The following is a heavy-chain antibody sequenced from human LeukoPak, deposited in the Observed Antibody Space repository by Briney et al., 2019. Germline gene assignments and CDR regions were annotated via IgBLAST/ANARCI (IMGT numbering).Heavy chain of an antibody. CDR1: GYTFTNYD. CDR2: INPNSGGT. CDR3: ARDRDSNYAYFDY. V-gene: IGHV1-2*02. Sequence: ASVKVSCKASGYTFTNYDINWVRQAPGQGLEWMGWINPNSGGTNYARNFQGRVTMTRDTSITTAYMELSSLRSDDTAVYYCARDRDSNYAYFDYWGQGTLVTVSS. J-gene: IGHJ4*02. D-gene: IGHD4-11*01.